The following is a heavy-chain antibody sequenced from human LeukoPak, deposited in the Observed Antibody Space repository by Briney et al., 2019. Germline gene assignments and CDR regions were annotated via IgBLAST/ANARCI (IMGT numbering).Heavy chain of an antibody. CDR1: GGSFSSYY. Sequence: PSETLSLTCAVYGGSFSSYYWGWVRQPPGKGLEWIGEINHSGSTNYNPSLKSRVTISIDTSKNQFLLTLSSVTAADTAVYYCARLSYRGVRGINWGQGTLVTVSS. CDR3: ARLSYRGVRGIN. V-gene: IGHV4-34*01. D-gene: IGHD3-10*01. CDR2: INHSGST. J-gene: IGHJ4*02.